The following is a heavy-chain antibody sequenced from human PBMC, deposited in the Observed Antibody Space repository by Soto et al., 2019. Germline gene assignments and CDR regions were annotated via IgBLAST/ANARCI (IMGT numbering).Heavy chain of an antibody. V-gene: IGHV3-23*01. CDR1: GFTFSSYA. Sequence: GGSLRLSCAASGFTFSSYAMSWVRQAPGKGLEWVSAISGSGGSTYYADSVKGRFTISRDNSKNTLYRQMNSLRAEDTAVYYCARHAHRDPFGYWGQGTLVTVSS. CDR3: ARHAHRDPFGY. D-gene: IGHD2-8*01. CDR2: ISGSGGST. J-gene: IGHJ4*02.